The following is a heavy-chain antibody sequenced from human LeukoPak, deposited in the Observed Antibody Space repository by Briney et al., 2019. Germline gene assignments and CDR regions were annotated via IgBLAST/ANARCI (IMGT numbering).Heavy chain of an antibody. CDR3: ASTYNWNYVLDY. CDR2: INPNSGGT. D-gene: IGHD1-7*01. Sequence: VASVKVSCKASGYTLTGYYMHWVRQAPGQGLEWMGWINPNSGGTNYAQKFQGRVTMTRDTSISTAYMELSRLRSDDTAVYYCASTYNWNYVLDYWGQGTLVTVSS. J-gene: IGHJ4*02. V-gene: IGHV1-2*02. CDR1: GYTLTGYY.